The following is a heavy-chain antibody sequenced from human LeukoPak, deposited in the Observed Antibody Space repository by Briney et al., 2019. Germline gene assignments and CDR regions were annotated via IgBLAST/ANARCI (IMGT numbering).Heavy chain of an antibody. J-gene: IGHJ4*02. CDR1: GGSFSDYY. CDR2: INHSGST. V-gene: IGHV4-34*01. CDR3: ARGPTWGPAAHD. D-gene: IGHD7-27*01. Sequence: SETLSLTCAVYGGSFSDYYWTWIRQPPGKGLEWIGEINHSGSTNYNPSLKSRVTISADTSKKQFSLKMSSVTAADTAVYFCARGPTWGPAAHDWGQGTLVTVSS.